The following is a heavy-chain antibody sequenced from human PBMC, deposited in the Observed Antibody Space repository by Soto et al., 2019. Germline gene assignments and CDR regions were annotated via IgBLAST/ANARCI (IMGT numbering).Heavy chain of an antibody. CDR3: ARPRYDDSGTPFDH. D-gene: IGHD3-22*01. Sequence: GGSLRLSCAASGFTFSSYWMHWVRQAPGKGLVWVSRINSDGSSKTYADSVKGRFIISRDNAKNTLYLQMNSLRAEDTAVYYCARPRYDDSGTPFDHRGQGTLVTVSS. J-gene: IGHJ4*02. V-gene: IGHV3-74*01. CDR2: INSDGSSK. CDR1: GFTFSSYW.